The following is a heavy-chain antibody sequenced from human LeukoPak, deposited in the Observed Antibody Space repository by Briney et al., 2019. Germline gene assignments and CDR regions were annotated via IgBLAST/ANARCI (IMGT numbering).Heavy chain of an antibody. D-gene: IGHD6-19*01. V-gene: IGHV4-39*02. CDR2: IYYGGNT. CDR3: AGPGYSIGQNTH. J-gene: IGHJ4*02. Sequence: SETLSLTCTVSGGSISGSTFYWAWIRQPPGQGLEWIESIYYGGNTHYSPSLESRVTISVDTSKNRFSLKLNSVTAADTAVYYCAGPGYSIGQNTHWGQGTLVTVSS. CDR1: GGSISGSTFY.